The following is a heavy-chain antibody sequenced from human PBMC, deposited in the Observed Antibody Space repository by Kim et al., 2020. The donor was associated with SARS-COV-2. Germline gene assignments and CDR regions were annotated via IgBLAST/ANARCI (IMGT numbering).Heavy chain of an antibody. Sequence: GGSLRLSCAASGFTFSNYGMHWVRQAPGKGLEWVAVIWYDGSNKYYADSVKGRFTISRDNSKNTLYLQMNSLRAEDTAVYYCARSRAGMGLLGYWGQGTLVTVSS. J-gene: IGHJ4*02. V-gene: IGHV3-33*08. CDR2: IWYDGSNK. CDR1: GFTFSNYG. D-gene: IGHD3-22*01. CDR3: ARSRAGMGLLGY.